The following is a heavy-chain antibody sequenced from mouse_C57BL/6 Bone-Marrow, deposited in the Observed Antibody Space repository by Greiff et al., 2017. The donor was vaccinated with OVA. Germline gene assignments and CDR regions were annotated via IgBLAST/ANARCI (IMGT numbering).Heavy chain of an antibody. V-gene: IGHV5-16*01. D-gene: IGHD1-1*01. CDR2: INYDGSST. Sequence: EVQVVESEGGLVQPGSSMKLSCTASGFTLSDYYMAWVRQVPEKGLEWVANINYDGSSTYYLDSLKSRFIISRDNAKNILYLQMSSLKSEDTATYYCAREDYYGSSEGEMDYWGQGTSVTVSS. CDR3: AREDYYGSSEGEMDY. CDR1: GFTLSDYY. J-gene: IGHJ4*01.